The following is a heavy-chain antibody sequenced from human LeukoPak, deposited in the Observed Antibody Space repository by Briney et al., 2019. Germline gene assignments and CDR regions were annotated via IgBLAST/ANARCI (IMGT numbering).Heavy chain of an antibody. V-gene: IGHV4-39*07. CDR1: GGSISSSTYY. CDR2: IYYSGST. CDR3: ARDHSATVMEGYHFDY. J-gene: IGHJ4*02. D-gene: IGHD5-18*01. Sequence: SETLSLTCTVSGGSISSSTYYWGWIRQPPGKGLEWIGNIYYSGSTYYNPSLKSRVTISVDTSMNQLSLKLSSVTAADTAVYYCARDHSATVMEGYHFDYWGQGTLVTVSS.